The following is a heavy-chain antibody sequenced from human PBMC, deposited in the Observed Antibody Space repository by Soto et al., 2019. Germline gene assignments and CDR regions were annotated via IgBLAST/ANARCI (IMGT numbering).Heavy chain of an antibody. CDR2: MSYDGNKK. Sequence: QVQLVECGGGVVQPGRSLRLSCAVSGFTLSSYGIHWVRQAPGKGLEWVAFMSYDGNKKYYADSVKGRFTISRDNSKNTLYLQMDSLRADDTAMYYCAKGLSVIQEWIIDGHWGQGTQVTVSS. J-gene: IGHJ4*02. CDR1: GFTLSSYG. V-gene: IGHV3-30*18. CDR3: AKGLSVIQEWIIDGH. D-gene: IGHD5-18*01.